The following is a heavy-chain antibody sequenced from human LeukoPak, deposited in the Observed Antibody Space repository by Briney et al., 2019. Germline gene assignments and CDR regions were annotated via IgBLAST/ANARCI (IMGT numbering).Heavy chain of an antibody. Sequence: GASVKVSCETSGYTFTSYGINWVRQAPGQGLEWMGRISAHNGNANYAQKFQGRVTMTTDTLATTAYMELRSLRSDDTAVYYCARDLERYYDLEGRSGYWGQGTLVTVSS. CDR1: GYTFTSYG. CDR3: ARDLERYYDLEGRSGY. V-gene: IGHV1-18*01. D-gene: IGHD3-3*01. CDR2: ISAHNGNA. J-gene: IGHJ4*02.